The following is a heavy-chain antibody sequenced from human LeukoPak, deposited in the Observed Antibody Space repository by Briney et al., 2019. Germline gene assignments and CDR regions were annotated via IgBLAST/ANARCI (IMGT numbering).Heavy chain of an antibody. J-gene: IGHJ3*02. CDR1: GFTVSSNY. CDR3: ARGVDERAFDI. Sequence: GGSLRLSCAASGFTVSSNYMSWVRQAPGKGLEWVSVIYSGGSTYYADSVKGRFTISRDNSKNTLYLQMNSLRAEDTAVYYCARGVDERAFDIWGQGTMVTVSS. V-gene: IGHV3-53*01. CDR2: IYSGGST.